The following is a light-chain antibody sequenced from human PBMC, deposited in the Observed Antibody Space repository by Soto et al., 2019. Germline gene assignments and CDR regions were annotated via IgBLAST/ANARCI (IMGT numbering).Light chain of an antibody. CDR2: GAS. V-gene: IGKV3-20*01. J-gene: IGKJ1*01. CDR3: QQYGSSPWT. Sequence: ESVWTQSPGTLCLSQGERATLSCRSSQSVSSSYLAWYQQKPGQAPRLLIYGASSRATGIPDRFSGSGSGTDFTLTISRLEPEDFAVYYCQQYGSSPWTFGQGTKVDIK. CDR1: QSVSSSY.